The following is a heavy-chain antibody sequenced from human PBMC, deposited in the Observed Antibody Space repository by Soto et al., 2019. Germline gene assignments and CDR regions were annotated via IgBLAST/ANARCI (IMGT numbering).Heavy chain of an antibody. D-gene: IGHD4-17*01. CDR1: GASIITDNYF. CDR3: ARRRASDYGGNHHPYYFDR. Sequence: TSETLSLTCTVSGASIITDNYFWVWIRQSPRRGLELIGSISYSGRTYDNPSLQSRVTLSIDASKNQFSLKLTSVTTADTAVYYCARRRASDYGGNHHPYYFDRWGQGALVTVSS. CDR2: ISYSGRT. J-gene: IGHJ4*02. V-gene: IGHV4-39*01.